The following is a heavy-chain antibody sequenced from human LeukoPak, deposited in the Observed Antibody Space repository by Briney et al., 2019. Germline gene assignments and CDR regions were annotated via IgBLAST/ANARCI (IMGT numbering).Heavy chain of an antibody. V-gene: IGHV3-30-3*01. J-gene: IGHJ3*02. D-gene: IGHD3-16*01. Sequence: GGSLRLSCAASGLTFSSYAMHWVRQAPGKGLEWVAVISYDGSNKYYADSVKGRFTISRDNSKNTLYLQMNSLRAEDTAVYYCATELGDSAFDIWGQGTMVTVSS. CDR1: GLTFSSYA. CDR2: ISYDGSNK. CDR3: ATELGDSAFDI.